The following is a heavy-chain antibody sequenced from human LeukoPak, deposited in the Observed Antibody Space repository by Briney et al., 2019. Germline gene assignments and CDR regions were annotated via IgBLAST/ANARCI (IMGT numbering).Heavy chain of an antibody. J-gene: IGHJ4*02. Sequence: PSETLSLTCAVSGYSISSGYYWGWIRQPPGKGLEWIGSIYHSGSTYYNPSLKSRVTISVDTSKNQFSLKLSSVTAADTAVYYCATPGVYCSSTCCYKGGRDYWGQGTLVTVSS. D-gene: IGHD2-2*02. CDR1: GYSISSGYY. CDR3: ATPGVYCSSTCCYKGGRDY. V-gene: IGHV4-38-2*01. CDR2: IYHSGST.